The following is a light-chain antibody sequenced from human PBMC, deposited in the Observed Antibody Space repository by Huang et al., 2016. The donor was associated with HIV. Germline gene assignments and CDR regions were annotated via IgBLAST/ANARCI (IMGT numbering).Light chain of an antibody. CDR3: QQFGSSPPYS. J-gene: IGKJ2*03. V-gene: IGKV3-20*01. CDR2: GAS. Sequence: ETVLTQSPDTLSLSPGERATVSCRASQSVTRNYLAWYQQRPGQAPKLLIYGASTRATGIPDRFSGSGSGTDFTLTISRLAPEDFAVYYCQQFGSSPPYSFGQGTKLEIK. CDR1: QSVTRNY.